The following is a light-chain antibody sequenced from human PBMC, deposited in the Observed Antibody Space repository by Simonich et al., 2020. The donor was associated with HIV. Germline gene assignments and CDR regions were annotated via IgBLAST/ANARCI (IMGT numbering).Light chain of an antibody. V-gene: IGKV3-15*01. CDR1: QSVNIN. CDR3: QQSYNTPPWT. CDR2: GAS. J-gene: IGKJ1*01. Sequence: EIVMTQSPATLSVSPGERATLSCRASQSVNINLAWYQQKPGQAPRLLIYGASTRATGIPARFSGSWSGTDFTLTISSLQPEDFATYYCQQSYNTPPWTFGQGTKVEIK.